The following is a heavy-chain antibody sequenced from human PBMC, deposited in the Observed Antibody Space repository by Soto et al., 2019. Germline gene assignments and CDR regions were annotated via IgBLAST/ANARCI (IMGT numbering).Heavy chain of an antibody. CDR2: ISSSSSYI. Sequence: EVQLVESGGGLVKPGGSLRLSCAASGFTFSSYSMNWVRQAPGKGLEWVSSISSSSSYIYYADSVKGRFTISRDNAKNSLYLQMNSLRAEDTAVYYCASTTIFGVVEGRDHFDPWGQGTLVTVSS. V-gene: IGHV3-21*01. CDR3: ASTTIFGVVEGRDHFDP. CDR1: GFTFSSYS. D-gene: IGHD3-3*01. J-gene: IGHJ5*02.